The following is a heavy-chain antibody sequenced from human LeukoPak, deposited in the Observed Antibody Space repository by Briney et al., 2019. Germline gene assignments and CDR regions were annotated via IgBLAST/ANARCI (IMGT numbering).Heavy chain of an antibody. CDR1: GFTFGSYE. CDR3: ARETSSWYPMDS. V-gene: IGHV3-48*03. J-gene: IGHJ4*02. D-gene: IGHD6-13*01. CDR2: ISSSGSTI. Sequence: GGSLRLSCAASGFTFGSYEMNWVRQAPGKGLEWVSYISSSGSTIYYADSVKGRFTISRDNAKNSLYLQINSLRVEDTAVYYCARETSSWYPMDSWGQGTLVTVSS.